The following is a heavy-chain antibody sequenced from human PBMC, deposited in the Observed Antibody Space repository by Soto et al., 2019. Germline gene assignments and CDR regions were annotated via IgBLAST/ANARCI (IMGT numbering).Heavy chain of an antibody. CDR1: GFSLTTSGVG. CDR3: AHRRSNYWIDY. CDR2: IYGDDDK. Sequence: QITLKESGPTLVKPTQTLTLTCTFSGFSLTTSGVGVGWIRQPPGKALEWLALIYGDDDKRYSPSLKSRLTITKDTSKNQVVLTMTNMDPVDTATYHCAHRRSNYWIDYWGQGTLVTVSS. V-gene: IGHV2-5*02. D-gene: IGHD2-15*01. J-gene: IGHJ4*02.